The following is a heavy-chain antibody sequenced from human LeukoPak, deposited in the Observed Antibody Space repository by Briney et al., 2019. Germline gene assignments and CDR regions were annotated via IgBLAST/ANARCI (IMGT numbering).Heavy chain of an antibody. Sequence: SGGSLRLSCAASGFTFSSYAMSWVRQAPGKGLEWVSAISGSGGSTYYADSVKGRFTTSRDNSKNTLYLQMNSLRAEDTAVYYCAKRIPSAVAGTSTGYWGQGTLVTVSS. J-gene: IGHJ4*02. CDR1: GFTFSSYA. D-gene: IGHD6-19*01. CDR2: ISGSGGST. CDR3: AKRIPSAVAGTSTGY. V-gene: IGHV3-23*01.